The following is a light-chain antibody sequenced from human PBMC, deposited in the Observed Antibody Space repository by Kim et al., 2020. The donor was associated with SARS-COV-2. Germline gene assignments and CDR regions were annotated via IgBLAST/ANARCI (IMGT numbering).Light chain of an antibody. CDR1: NIGSRS. CDR3: QVWDGSSVV. V-gene: IGLV3-21*04. Sequence: VAPGKTARITCGGNNIGSRSVHGYQQKPGQAPVVVTYYDTDRPSGIPERFSGSNSGNTATLTISRAEAGDEADYYCQVWDGSSVVFGGGTQLTVL. J-gene: IGLJ3*02. CDR2: YDT.